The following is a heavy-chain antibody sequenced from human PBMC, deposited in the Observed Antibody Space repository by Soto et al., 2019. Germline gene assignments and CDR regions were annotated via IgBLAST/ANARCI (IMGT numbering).Heavy chain of an antibody. CDR2: INHVGIT. CDR3: ARAHDFWGGRQQPIDS. Sequence: VTLCLSYGVVCGSFVGFDWTCIRQTPGKGLEWLGDINHVGITNYNPSLKSRVSIPVDTSKSQFSLKLSSVTAADTAVYYCARAHDFWGGRQQPIDSWGQGTLVTVS. J-gene: IGHJ4*02. CDR1: CGSFVGFD. D-gene: IGHD3-3*01. V-gene: IGHV4-34*01.